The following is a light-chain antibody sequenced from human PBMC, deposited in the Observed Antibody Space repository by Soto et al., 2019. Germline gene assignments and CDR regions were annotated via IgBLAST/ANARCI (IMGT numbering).Light chain of an antibody. CDR1: QSVFSN. CDR3: QQYNNWPPLT. V-gene: IGKV3-15*01. Sequence: EIVMTQSPATLSVSPGERATLSCRASQSVFSNLAWYQQKPGQAPRLLIYGASTRATGTPARFSGSGSGTEFTLTISSLQSEDFAFYYCQQYNNWPPLTFGGGTRVEIK. CDR2: GAS. J-gene: IGKJ4*01.